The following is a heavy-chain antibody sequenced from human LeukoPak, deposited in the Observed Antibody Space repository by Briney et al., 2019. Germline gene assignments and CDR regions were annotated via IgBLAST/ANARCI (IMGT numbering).Heavy chain of an antibody. CDR3: ARVPWDGYNYYFDY. V-gene: IGHV4-59*01. D-gene: IGHD5-24*01. Sequence: PSETLSLTCTVSGGSINNYYWSWIRQPPGKGLEWIGFIFYSGSTNYNPSLKSRVTISVDTSKNQFSLKLSSVTAADAAVYYCARVPWDGYNYYFDYWGQGTLVTVSS. CDR1: GGSINNYY. CDR2: IFYSGST. J-gene: IGHJ4*02.